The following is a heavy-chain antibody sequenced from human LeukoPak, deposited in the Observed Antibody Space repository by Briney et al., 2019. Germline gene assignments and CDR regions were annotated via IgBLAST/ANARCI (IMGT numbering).Heavy chain of an antibody. CDR3: ARGGYDLGSGTYGYGLDV. CDR1: GFTLSTYE. V-gene: IGHV3-48*03. J-gene: IGHJ6*02. D-gene: IGHD3-10*01. CDR2: ISSGSPT. Sequence: GGSLRLSCTASGFTLSTYEVDWVGHAPGKGLERVSYISSGSPTYYAPSAKGRFTISRDNAKNSLYLQMNNLRAEDTAVYYCARGGYDLGSGTYGYGLDVWGQGTTVTVSS.